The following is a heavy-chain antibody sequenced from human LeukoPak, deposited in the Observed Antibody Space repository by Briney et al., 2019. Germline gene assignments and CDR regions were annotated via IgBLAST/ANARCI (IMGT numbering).Heavy chain of an antibody. CDR1: GSSISSSSYY. D-gene: IGHD3-10*01. Sequence: SETLSLTCTVSGSSISSSSYYWGWIRQPPGKGLEWIGNIYYSGDTYYNPSLKSRVTISVDTSKKHFSLKLSSVTAADTAVYYCARGAESGSYYFDYWGQGTLVTVSS. CDR3: ARGAESGSYYFDY. CDR2: IYYSGDT. V-gene: IGHV4-39*02. J-gene: IGHJ4*02.